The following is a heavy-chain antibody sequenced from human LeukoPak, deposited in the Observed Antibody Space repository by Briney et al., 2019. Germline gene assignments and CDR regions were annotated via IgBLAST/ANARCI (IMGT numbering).Heavy chain of an antibody. CDR1: GDSVSSNSAT. CDR2: TYYRSKWHN. J-gene: IGHJ4*02. Sequence: SQTLSLTCAISGDSVSSNSATWNWIRQSPSRGLEWLGRTYYRSKWHNDYAVSVKSRITFTPDTSKNQFSPQLSSVITEDTAVYYCVRVIATTGYFDYWGQGTLVTVSS. CDR3: VRVIATTGYFDY. D-gene: IGHD6-13*01. V-gene: IGHV6-1*01.